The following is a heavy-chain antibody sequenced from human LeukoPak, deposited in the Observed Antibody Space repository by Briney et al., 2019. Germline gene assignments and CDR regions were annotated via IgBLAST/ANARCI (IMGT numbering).Heavy chain of an antibody. D-gene: IGHD3-22*01. J-gene: IGHJ4*02. V-gene: IGHV4-61*02. CDR3: ASSLYYYDSRNYPYFDY. CDR1: GGSISSGSYY. CDR2: IYTSGST. Sequence: PSETLSLTCTVSGGSISSGSYYWSWIRQPAGKGLEWIGRIYTSGSTNYNPSLKSRVTISVDTSKNQFSLKLSSVTAADTAAYYCASSLYYYDSRNYPYFDYWGQGTLVTVSS.